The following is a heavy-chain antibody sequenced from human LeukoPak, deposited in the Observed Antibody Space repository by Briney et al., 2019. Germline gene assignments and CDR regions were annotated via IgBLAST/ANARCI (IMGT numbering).Heavy chain of an antibody. D-gene: IGHD3-10*01. Sequence: SVKVSCKASGGTFSSYAISWVRQAPGQALEWMGRIIPIFGIANYAQKFQGRVTITADKSTSTAYMELSSLRSEDTAVYYCARDGDSPINSGSYYNWFDPWGQGTLVTVSS. V-gene: IGHV1-69*04. CDR2: IIPIFGIA. J-gene: IGHJ5*02. CDR1: GGTFSSYA. CDR3: ARDGDSPINSGSYYNWFDP.